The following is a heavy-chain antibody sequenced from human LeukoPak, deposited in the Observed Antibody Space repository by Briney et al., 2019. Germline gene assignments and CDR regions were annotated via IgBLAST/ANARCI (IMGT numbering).Heavy chain of an antibody. J-gene: IGHJ6*02. Sequence: SETLSLTCTVSGGSISSSSYYWSWIRQHPGKGLEWIGYIYYSGSTYYNPSLKSRVTISVDTSKNQFSLKLSSVTAADTAVYYCARGPAVYDSSGYSPNYYYYGMDVWGQGTTVTVSS. V-gene: IGHV4-31*03. CDR3: ARGPAVYDSSGYSPNYYYYGMDV. D-gene: IGHD3-22*01. CDR1: GGSISSSSYY. CDR2: IYYSGST.